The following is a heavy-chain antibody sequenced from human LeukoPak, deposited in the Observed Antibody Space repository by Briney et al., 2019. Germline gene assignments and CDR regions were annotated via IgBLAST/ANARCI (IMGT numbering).Heavy chain of an antibody. D-gene: IGHD5-24*01. J-gene: IGHJ4*02. CDR1: GFTFSSHW. CDR3: ARVRKMATSYLDY. V-gene: IGHV3-74*01. CDR2: INSDGSST. Sequence: GGSLRLSCEASGFTFSSHWMHWVRQAPGKGLVWVSRINSDGSSTSYADSVKGRFTISRDNAKNTVYLQMNSLRAEDSAEYYCARVRKMATSYLDYWGQGTLVTVSS.